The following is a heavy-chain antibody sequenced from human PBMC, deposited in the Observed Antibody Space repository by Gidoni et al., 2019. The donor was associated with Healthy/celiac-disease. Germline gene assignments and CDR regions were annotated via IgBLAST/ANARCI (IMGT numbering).Heavy chain of an antibody. J-gene: IGHJ1*01. CDR2: ISGSGGST. D-gene: IGHD1-26*01. Sequence: EVQLLEPGGGLVQPGGSLRLSCAASGLTYSSYAMSCVRQAPGKGLEWVSAISGSGGSTYYADSVKGRFTISRDNSKNTLYLQMNSLRAEDTAVYYCAKESGSYPPGYFQHWGQGTLVTVSS. V-gene: IGHV3-23*01. CDR1: GLTYSSYA. CDR3: AKESGSYPPGYFQH.